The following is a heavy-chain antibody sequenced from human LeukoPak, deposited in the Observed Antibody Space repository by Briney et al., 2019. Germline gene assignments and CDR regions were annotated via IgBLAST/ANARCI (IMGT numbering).Heavy chain of an antibody. Sequence: GGSLRLSCTASGFTISNNHMSWVRQAPGKGLEWVSTIYSGGTTYYADSVKGRFTISRDNSRNTLHLHVNSLRAEDTAVYYCARGQRDTRVMLTFGGVPPCYFDYWGQGTLVTVSS. CDR3: ARGQRDTRVMLTFGGVPPCYFDY. J-gene: IGHJ4*02. CDR2: IYSGGTT. D-gene: IGHD3-16*01. V-gene: IGHV3-53*01. CDR1: GFTISNNH.